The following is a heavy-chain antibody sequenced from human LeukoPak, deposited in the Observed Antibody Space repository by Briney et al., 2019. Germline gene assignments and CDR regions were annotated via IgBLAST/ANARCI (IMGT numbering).Heavy chain of an antibody. CDR3: TRLIGYYYDSSGYAGYNDY. CDR2: ISYDGSNK. Sequence: SCKASGGTFSSYAMHWVRQAPGKGLEWVAVISYDGSNKYYADSVKGRFTISRDDSKNTAYLQMNSLKTEDTAVYYCTRLIGYYYDSSGYAGYNDYWGQGALVTVSS. CDR1: GGTFSSYA. V-gene: IGHV3-30-3*01. D-gene: IGHD3-22*01. J-gene: IGHJ4*02.